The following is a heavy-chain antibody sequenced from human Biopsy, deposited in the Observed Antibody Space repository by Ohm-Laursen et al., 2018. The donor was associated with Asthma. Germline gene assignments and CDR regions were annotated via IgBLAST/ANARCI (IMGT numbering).Heavy chain of an antibody. CDR1: GGSIGSGAYY. V-gene: IGHV4-30-4*01. Sequence: TLSLTCTVSGGSIGSGAYYWSWVRQPPGKGLEWIGYIYYIGSTYCNPSLKSRVAISLDTSKNQFSLKLSSVTAADTAVYFCTRRGGVRRYFDYWGQGTLVTVSS. J-gene: IGHJ4*02. D-gene: IGHD3-16*01. CDR2: IYYIGST. CDR3: TRRGGVRRYFDY.